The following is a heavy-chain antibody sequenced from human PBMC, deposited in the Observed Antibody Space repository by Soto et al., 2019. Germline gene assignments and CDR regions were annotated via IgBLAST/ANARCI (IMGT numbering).Heavy chain of an antibody. D-gene: IGHD5-12*01. CDR3: AHTPSEMATIMFDY. J-gene: IGHJ4*02. Sequence: SGPTLRDPTKTLTPTCTSSCFSLITLGLGVVGIRHPPGKALELLALIYWNDDKRYSPSLKSRLTITKDTSKNQVVLTMTNMDPVDTATYYCAHTPSEMATIMFDYWGQGTLVTVSS. CDR1: CFSLITLGLG. V-gene: IGHV2-5*01. CDR2: IYWNDDK.